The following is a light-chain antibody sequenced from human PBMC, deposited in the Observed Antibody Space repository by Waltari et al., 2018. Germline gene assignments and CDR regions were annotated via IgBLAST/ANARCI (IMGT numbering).Light chain of an antibody. CDR2: DAS. V-gene: IGKV3-11*01. CDR1: QSVSSY. J-gene: IGKJ2*01. Sequence: ELVLTQSPATLSLSPGDRAPLSCRASQSVSSYLAWYQQKPGQAPRLLIYDASNRATGIPARFSGSGSGTDFTLTISSLEPEDFAVYYCQQRSNWPPLYTFGQGTKLEIK. CDR3: QQRSNWPPLYT.